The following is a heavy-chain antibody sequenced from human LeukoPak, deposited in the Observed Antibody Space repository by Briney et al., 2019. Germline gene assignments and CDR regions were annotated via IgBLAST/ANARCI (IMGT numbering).Heavy chain of an antibody. CDR3: ARDLLWNDDPLGVYYYYGMDV. CDR1: GFTVSSNY. J-gene: IGHJ6*02. V-gene: IGHV3-30-3*01. D-gene: IGHD1-1*01. Sequence: GGSLRLSCAASGFTVSSNYMSWVRLAQGKGLEWVAVISYDGSNKYYADSVKGRFTISRYNSKNTLYLQMNCLRAEDTAVYYCARDLLWNDDPLGVYYYYGMDVWGQGTTVTVSS. CDR2: ISYDGSNK.